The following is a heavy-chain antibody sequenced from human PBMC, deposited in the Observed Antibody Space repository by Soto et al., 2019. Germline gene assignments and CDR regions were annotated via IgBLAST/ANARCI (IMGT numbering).Heavy chain of an antibody. CDR1: GDCISRGCYY. J-gene: IGHJ4*02. Sequence: SETLSLACTVCGDCISRGCYYWSWIRQHPGKGLEWIGYIYYSGSTYYNPSLKSRVTISVDTSKNQFSLKLSSVTAADTAVYYCARGPYYYDSSGYPLYFDYWGQGTLVTVSS. CDR2: IYYSGST. V-gene: IGHV4-31*03. D-gene: IGHD3-22*01. CDR3: ARGPYYYDSSGYPLYFDY.